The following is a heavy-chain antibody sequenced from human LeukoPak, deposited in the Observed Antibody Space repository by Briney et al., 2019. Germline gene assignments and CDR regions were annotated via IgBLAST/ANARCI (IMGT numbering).Heavy chain of an antibody. CDR3: AKIAAAGSNDY. Sequence: GGSLRLSCTASGFTFSNYAMSWLRQAPGKGLEWVSGIIERGEDTFYADSVKGRFTISRDNAKNSLYLQMNSLRAEDTAVYYCAKIAAAGSNDYWGQGTLVTVSS. CDR1: GFTFSNYA. D-gene: IGHD6-13*01. CDR2: IIERGEDT. V-gene: IGHV3-23*01. J-gene: IGHJ4*02.